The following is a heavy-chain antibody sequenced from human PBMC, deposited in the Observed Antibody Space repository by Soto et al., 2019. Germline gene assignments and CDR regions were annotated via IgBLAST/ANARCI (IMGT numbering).Heavy chain of an antibody. CDR3: ARGPRAYSNYGVTIYYYYYGMDV. CDR2: IYYSGST. D-gene: IGHD4-4*01. CDR1: GGSISSGGYY. V-gene: IGHV4-31*03. J-gene: IGHJ6*02. Sequence: SETLSLTSTVSGGSISSGGYYWSWIRQHPGKGLEWIGYIYYSGSTYYNPSLKSRVTISVDTSKNQFSLKLSSVTAADTAVYYCARGPRAYSNYGVTIYYYYYGMDVWGQGTTVTVSS.